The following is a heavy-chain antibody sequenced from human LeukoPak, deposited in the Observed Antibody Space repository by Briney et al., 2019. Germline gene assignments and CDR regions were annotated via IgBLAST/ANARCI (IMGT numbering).Heavy chain of an antibody. V-gene: IGHV1-69*04. D-gene: IGHD3-10*01. J-gene: IGHJ4*02. Sequence: SVKVSCKASGGTFSSYAISWVRQAPGQGLEWMGRIIPILGIANYAQKFQGRVTITADKSTSTAYMELSSLRSEDAAVYYCARVPTYYYGSGSPDWGQGTLVTVSS. CDR2: IIPILGIA. CDR1: GGTFSSYA. CDR3: ARVPTYYYGSGSPD.